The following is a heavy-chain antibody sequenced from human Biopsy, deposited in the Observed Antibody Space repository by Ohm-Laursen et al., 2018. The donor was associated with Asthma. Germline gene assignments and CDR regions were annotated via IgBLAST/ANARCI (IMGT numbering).Heavy chain of an antibody. J-gene: IGHJ6*02. V-gene: IGHV1-69*13. CDR3: ARCQVGYSSGWSLLLKKIYYSGMDV. CDR2: IMTVFGTT. D-gene: IGHD6-19*01. CDR1: GGTLSNFA. Sequence: SVKASCKAPGGTLSNFAISWVRQAPGQGLEWLGGIMTVFGTTNYAQKFQGRVTITADESTSTAYMEVTSLRSEDTAIYYCARCQVGYSSGWSLLLKKIYYSGMDVWGQGTAVTVSS.